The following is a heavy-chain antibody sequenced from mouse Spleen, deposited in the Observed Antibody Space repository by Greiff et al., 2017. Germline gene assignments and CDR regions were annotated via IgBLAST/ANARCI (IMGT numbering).Heavy chain of an antibody. V-gene: IGHV1-64*01. CDR3: AFDGYYEGFAY. D-gene: IGHD2-3*01. J-gene: IGHJ2*01. CDR1: GYTFTSYW. CDR2: IHPNSGST. Sequence: VQLQQSGAELVKPGASVKLSCKASGYTFTSYWMHWVKQRPGQGLEWIGMIHPNSGSTNYNEKFKSKATLTVDKSSSTAYMQLSSLTSEDSAVYYCAFDGYYEGFAYWGQGTTLTVSS.